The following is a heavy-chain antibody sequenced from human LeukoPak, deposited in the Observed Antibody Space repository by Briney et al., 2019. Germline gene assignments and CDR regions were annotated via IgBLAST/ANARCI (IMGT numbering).Heavy chain of an antibody. D-gene: IGHD2-2*02. CDR3: ARAPSTVVPAAILPDFDY. Sequence: GGSLRLSCAASGFTFSSYSMNWVRQAPGKGLEWVSSISSSSSYIYYADSVKGRFTISRDNAKNSLYLQINSLRAEDTAVYYCARAPSTVVPAAILPDFDYWGQGTLVTVSS. CDR1: GFTFSSYS. J-gene: IGHJ4*02. V-gene: IGHV3-21*01. CDR2: ISSSSSYI.